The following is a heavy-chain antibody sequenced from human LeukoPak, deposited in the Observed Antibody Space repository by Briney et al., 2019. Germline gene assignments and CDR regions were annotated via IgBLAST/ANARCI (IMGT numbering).Heavy chain of an antibody. V-gene: IGHV3-66*01. CDR2: IYNGDNT. CDR1: RFTVSNNH. CDR3: ARASRWLAFDN. D-gene: IGHD6-19*01. J-gene: IGHJ4*02. Sequence: GGSLRLSCVASRFTVSNNHINWDRQVPGKGLEWVSVIYNGDNTYYAYSVQGRFTISKDNSKNTLYLQMNSLRPEDTAVYFCARASRWLAFDNWGQGTLVTVSS.